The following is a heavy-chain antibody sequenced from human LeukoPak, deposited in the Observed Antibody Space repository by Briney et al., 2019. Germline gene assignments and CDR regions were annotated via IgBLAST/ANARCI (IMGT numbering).Heavy chain of an antibody. CDR2: IYTSGST. D-gene: IGHD3-3*01. Sequence: SSETLSLTCTVSGGSISSGSYYWSWIRQPAGKGLEWIGRIYTSGSTNYNPSLKSRVTISVDTSKNQFSLKLSSVTAADTAVYYCARGRFLGGTPPSHWGQGTLVTVSS. CDR3: ARGRFLGGTPPSH. V-gene: IGHV4-61*02. CDR1: GGSISSGSYY. J-gene: IGHJ4*02.